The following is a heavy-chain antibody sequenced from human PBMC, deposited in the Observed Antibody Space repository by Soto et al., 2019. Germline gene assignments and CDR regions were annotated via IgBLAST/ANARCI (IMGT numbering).Heavy chain of an antibody. CDR3: ARDLYSSSARYFDY. CDR2: ISSSSSYI. Sequence: EVQLVESGGGLVKPGGSLRLSCAASGFTFSSYSMNWVRQAPGKGLEWVSSISSSSSYIYYADSVKGRFTISRDNAKNSLYLPMTSLRAEATAVYYCARDLYSSSARYFDYWGQGTLVTVSS. J-gene: IGHJ4*02. V-gene: IGHV3-21*01. CDR1: GFTFSSYS. D-gene: IGHD6-6*01.